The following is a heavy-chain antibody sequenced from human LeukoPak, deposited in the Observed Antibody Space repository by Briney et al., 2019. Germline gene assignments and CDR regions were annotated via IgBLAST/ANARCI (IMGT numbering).Heavy chain of an antibody. Sequence: GGSLRLSCAASGFTFSNYNMNWVRQAPGKGLEWVSSITSSSTYIYYADSVKGRFTISRDNSKNTLYLQMNSLRAEDTAVYYCAKDDYDYYYYYMDVWGKGTTVTVSS. J-gene: IGHJ6*03. CDR2: ITSSSTYI. CDR3: AKDDYDYYYYYMDV. V-gene: IGHV3-21*01. D-gene: IGHD4-17*01. CDR1: GFTFSNYN.